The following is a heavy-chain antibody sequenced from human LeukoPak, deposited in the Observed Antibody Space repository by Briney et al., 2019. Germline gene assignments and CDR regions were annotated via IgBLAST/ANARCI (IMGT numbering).Heavy chain of an antibody. J-gene: IGHJ5*02. CDR2: IYASGST. CDR1: GGSITSYY. CDR3: ARHSSVVRGWFDP. D-gene: IGHD2-15*01. Sequence: SETLSLTCTVSGGSITSYYWTWIRQPPGKGLEWVGYIYASGSTNYNPSLKSRVTISVDTSKNQFSLKLSSVTAADTAMYYCARHSSVVRGWFDPWGQGTLVTLSS. V-gene: IGHV4-4*09.